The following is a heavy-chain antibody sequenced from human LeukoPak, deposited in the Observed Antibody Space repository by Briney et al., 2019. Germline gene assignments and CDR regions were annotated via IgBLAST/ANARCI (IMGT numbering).Heavy chain of an antibody. CDR2: ISAYNGNT. CDR1: GYTFTSYG. Sequence: VKVSCKASGYTFTSYGISWVRQAPGQGLEWMGWISAYNGNTNYAQKFQGRVTMTRDTSISTVYMELSRLRSDDTAVYYCARVGYYESSGYYEYWGQGTLVTVS. CDR3: ARVGYYESSGYYEY. J-gene: IGHJ4*02. V-gene: IGHV1-18*01. D-gene: IGHD3-22*01.